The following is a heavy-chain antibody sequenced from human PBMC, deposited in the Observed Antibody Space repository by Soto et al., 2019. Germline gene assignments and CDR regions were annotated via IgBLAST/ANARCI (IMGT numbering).Heavy chain of an antibody. J-gene: IGHJ6*02. D-gene: IGHD2-8*01. CDR2: ISGPSIDI. CDR3: ERVFQNGCNV. Sequence: EVQLVESGGGLVKPGGSLRLSCVASGCTCSGYSINWVRKAPGQGLEWVSYISGPSIDIYYANAGKGRSTISRDNAKSEVSFQMNSLRTEETAVYYCERVFQNGCNVWGQGTTVSVSS. V-gene: IGHV3-21*01. CDR1: GCTCSGYS.